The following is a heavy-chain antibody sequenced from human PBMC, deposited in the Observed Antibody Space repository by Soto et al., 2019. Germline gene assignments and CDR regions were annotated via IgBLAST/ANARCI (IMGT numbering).Heavy chain of an antibody. CDR3: ARVRSSSWYA. CDR2: INHSGST. CDR1: GGSFSGYY. J-gene: IGHJ5*02. V-gene: IGHV4-34*01. Sequence: PSETLSLTCAVYGGSFSGYYWSWIRQPPGKGLEWIGEINHSGSTNYNPSLKSRVTISVDTSKNQFSLKLSSVTAADTAVYYCARVRSSSWYAWGQGTLVTVSS. D-gene: IGHD6-13*01.